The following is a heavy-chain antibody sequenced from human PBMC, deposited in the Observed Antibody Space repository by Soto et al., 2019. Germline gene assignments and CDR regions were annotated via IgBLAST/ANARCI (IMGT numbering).Heavy chain of an antibody. V-gene: IGHV4-4*08. CDR3: ARKLRYCISTSRQQNWFNP. CDR2: VYSIGST. Sequence: SETLSLTCTVSGGSISGYHGSWIRQPPGKGLEWIGYVYSIGSTSYTPSLKSRAPIPVDTSKNHFSLKLRFLPAADTAVYYFARKLRYCISTSRQQNWFNPWGQETLVTVSS. CDR1: GGSISGYH. J-gene: IGHJ5*02. D-gene: IGHD2-2*01.